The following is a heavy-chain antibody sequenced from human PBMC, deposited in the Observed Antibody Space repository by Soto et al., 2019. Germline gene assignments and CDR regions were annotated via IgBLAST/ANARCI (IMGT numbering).Heavy chain of an antibody. Sequence: PGGSLRLSCAASGFTVSSNYMSWVRQAPGKGLEWVSVIYSGGSTYYADSVKGRFTISRDNSKNTLYLQMNSLRAEDTAVYYCARSNSNYVVYYFDYWGQGTLVTVSS. CDR2: IYSGGST. V-gene: IGHV3-53*01. J-gene: IGHJ4*02. CDR3: ARSNSNYVVYYFDY. D-gene: IGHD4-4*01. CDR1: GFTVSSNY.